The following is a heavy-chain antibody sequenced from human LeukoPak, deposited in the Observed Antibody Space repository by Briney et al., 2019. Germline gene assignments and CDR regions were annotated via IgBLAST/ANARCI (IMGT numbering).Heavy chain of an antibody. J-gene: IGHJ4*02. D-gene: IGHD2-15*01. CDR1: GGSISNYY. CDR3: ARLSEVAADY. V-gene: IGHV4-59*08. CDR2: IYYSGST. Sequence: SETLSLTCTVSGGSISNYYWSWLRQPPGKGLEWVGYIYYSGSTNYNPSLKSRVTISVDTSKNQFSLKLSSVTAADTAVYYCARLSEVAADYWGQGTLVTVSS.